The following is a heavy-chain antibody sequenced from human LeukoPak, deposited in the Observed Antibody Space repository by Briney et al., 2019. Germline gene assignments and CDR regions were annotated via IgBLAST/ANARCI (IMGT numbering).Heavy chain of an antibody. J-gene: IGHJ2*01. CDR3: ARDRPATENWYLDL. CDR2: MYYSGST. V-gene: IGHV4-59*01. CDR1: GGSIRSYY. D-gene: IGHD1-26*01. Sequence: SETLSLTCTVSGGSIRSYYWSWIRQPPGKGLEWIGYMYYSGSTNYNPSLKSRVTISVDTSKNQFSLKLSSVTAADTAVYYCARDRPATENWYLDLWGRGTLVTVSS.